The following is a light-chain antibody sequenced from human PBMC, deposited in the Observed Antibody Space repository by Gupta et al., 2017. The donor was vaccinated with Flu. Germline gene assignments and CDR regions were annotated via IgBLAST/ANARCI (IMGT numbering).Light chain of an antibody. CDR3: QSYYSIARYVV. CDR2: EDN. V-gene: IGLV6-57*01. J-gene: IGLJ2*01. CDR1: SGSSATTY. Sequence: NFMLTQPHSVSESSGKTVTISCTSTSGSSATTYVQWDQQRPGSSPTAVIYEDNLRLSGVPDRFSGSIDSSSNSASLTVSGLNTGDEADYYCQSYYSIARYVVCGVVTRLTVL.